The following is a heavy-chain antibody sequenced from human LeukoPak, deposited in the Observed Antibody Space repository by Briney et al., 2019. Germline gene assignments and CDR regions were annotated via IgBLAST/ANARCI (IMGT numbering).Heavy chain of an antibody. J-gene: IGHJ3*02. CDR2: IYSSGST. CDR1: GGSISSSTYY. D-gene: IGHD3-22*01. CDR3: ARVFITSDEQDAFDI. V-gene: IGHV4-39*07. Sequence: PSETLSLTCTVSGGSISSSTYYWGWIRQPPGKGLEWIGNIYSSGSTYYNTSLKSRVTISVDTSKNQFSLKLNSVTAADTAVYYCARVFITSDEQDAFDIWGQGTMVTVSS.